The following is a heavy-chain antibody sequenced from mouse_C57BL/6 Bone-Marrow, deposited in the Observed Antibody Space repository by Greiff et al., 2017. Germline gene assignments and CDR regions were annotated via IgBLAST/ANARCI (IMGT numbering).Heavy chain of an antibody. D-gene: IGHD1-1*01. V-gene: IGHV1-15*01. CDR1: GYTFTDYE. Sequence: VNLVESGAELVRPGASVTLSCKASGYTFTDYEMHWVKQTPVHGLEWIGAIDPETGGTAYNQKFKGKAILTADKSSSTAYMELRSLTSEDSAVYYCTRGITTVVAGDYWGQGTTLTVSS. CDR3: TRGITTVVAGDY. J-gene: IGHJ2*01. CDR2: IDPETGGT.